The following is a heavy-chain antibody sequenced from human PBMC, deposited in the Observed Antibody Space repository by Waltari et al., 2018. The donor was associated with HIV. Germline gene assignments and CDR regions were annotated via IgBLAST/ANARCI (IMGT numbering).Heavy chain of an antibody. V-gene: IGHV3-9*01. J-gene: IGHJ3*02. D-gene: IGHD6-25*01. CDR3: AKKAARRAFDI. CDR2: MSLNGGSI. Sequence: EVQLVESGGGLVQPGRSLRLSCAASGFTFDDYAMHWVRQAPGKGLEWVSGMSLNGGSIGYADSVKGRVTSSRDNAKNSLYLQMNSLRAEDTALYYCAKKAARRAFDIWGQGTMVTVPS. CDR1: GFTFDDYA.